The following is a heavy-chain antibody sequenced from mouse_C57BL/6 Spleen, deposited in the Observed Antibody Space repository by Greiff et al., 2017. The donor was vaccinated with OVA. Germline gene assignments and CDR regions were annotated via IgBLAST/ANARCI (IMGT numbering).Heavy chain of an antibody. CDR3: ARGGYDGGYYYAMDY. J-gene: IGHJ4*01. CDR1: GYTFTSYG. Sequence: VKLQQSGAELARPGASVKLSCKASGYTFTSYGISWVKQRTGQGLEWIGEIYPRSGNTYYNEKFKGKATLTADKSSSTAYMELRSLTSEDFAVYFCARGGYDGGYYYAMDYWGQGTSVTVSS. V-gene: IGHV1-81*01. D-gene: IGHD2-2*01. CDR2: IYPRSGNT.